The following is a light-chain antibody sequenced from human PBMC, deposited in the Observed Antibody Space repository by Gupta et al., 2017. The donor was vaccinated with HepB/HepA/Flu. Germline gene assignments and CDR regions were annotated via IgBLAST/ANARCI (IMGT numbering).Light chain of an antibody. CDR1: YSSVSTTYY. J-gene: IGLJ2*01. CDR2: STI. V-gene: IGLV8-61*01. Sequence: QPVVTQEPSFSVSPGGTVTLTCAFSYSSVSTTYYTSWYQQTPGQPPRTLIYSTITRSSGVPDRFSGSILGNKAALTITGAQADDESDYYCGLYMGSGIWVFGGGTKLTVL. CDR3: GLYMGSGIWV.